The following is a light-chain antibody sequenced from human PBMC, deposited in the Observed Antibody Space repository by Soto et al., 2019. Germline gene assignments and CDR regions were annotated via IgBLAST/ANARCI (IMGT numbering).Light chain of an antibody. CDR2: EDN. J-gene: IGLJ3*02. CDR1: SVGIPSNY. Sequence: NFMLTQPHSVSESPGKTVTISCTRSSVGIPSNYVQWYQLRPGSAPTTVIYEDNQRPSGVPDRFSGSIDSSSNSASLTISGLKTEDEADYYCSSYTSSSTLDWVFGGGTQLTVL. CDR3: SSYTSSSTLDWV. V-gene: IGLV6-57*04.